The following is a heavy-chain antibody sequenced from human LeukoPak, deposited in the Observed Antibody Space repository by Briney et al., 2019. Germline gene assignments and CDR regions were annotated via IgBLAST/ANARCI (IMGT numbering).Heavy chain of an antibody. Sequence: GGSLRLSCAVPGFSVSGYWMTWVRQAPGKGLEWVANVKQDGSEKNYVDSVKGRFTISRDNAENSLFLQMNSLRVEDTAVYYCAREWQGGIAAAGTRIEGDYWGQGTLVAVSS. V-gene: IGHV3-7*01. CDR3: AREWQGGIAAAGTRIEGDY. J-gene: IGHJ4*02. CDR2: VKQDGSEK. D-gene: IGHD6-13*01. CDR1: GFSVSGYW.